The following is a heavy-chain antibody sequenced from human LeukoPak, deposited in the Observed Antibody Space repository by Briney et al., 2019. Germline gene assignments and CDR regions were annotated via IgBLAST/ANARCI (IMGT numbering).Heavy chain of an antibody. J-gene: IGHJ3*02. CDR3: AREKPLAGGSSAFDI. D-gene: IGHD1-14*01. CDR1: GGSISSYY. CDR2: IYYSGST. Sequence: SETLSLTCTVSGGSISSYYWSWIRQPPGEGLEWIGYIYYSGSTNYNPSLKSRVTISVDTSKNQFSLKLSSVTAADTAVYYCAREKPLAGGSSAFDIWGQGTMVTVSS. V-gene: IGHV4-59*01.